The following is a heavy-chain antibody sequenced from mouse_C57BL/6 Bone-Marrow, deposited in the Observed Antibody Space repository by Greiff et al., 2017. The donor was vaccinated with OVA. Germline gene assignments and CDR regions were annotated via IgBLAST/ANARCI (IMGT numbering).Heavy chain of an antibody. Sequence: QVQLQQPGAELVRPGTSVKLSCKASGYTFTSYWMHWVKQRPGQGLEWIGVIDPSDSYTNYNQKFKGKATLTVDTSSSTAYMQLSSLTSEDSAVDYCAIYYYAMDYWGQGTSVTVSS. CDR2: IDPSDSYT. CDR3: AIYYYAMDY. V-gene: IGHV1-59*01. CDR1: GYTFTSYW. J-gene: IGHJ4*01.